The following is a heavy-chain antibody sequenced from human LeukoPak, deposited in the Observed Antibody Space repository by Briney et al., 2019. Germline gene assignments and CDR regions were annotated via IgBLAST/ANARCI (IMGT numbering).Heavy chain of an antibody. D-gene: IGHD3-22*01. Sequence: ASVKVSCKASGYTFTSYDINWVRQATGQGLEWMGWMNPNSGNTGYAQKFQGGVTNTRNTSISTAYMELSSLRSEDTAVYYCARARRASYYYDSSGYYSRGFDYWGQGTLVTVSS. V-gene: IGHV1-8*03. CDR3: ARARRASYYYDSSGYYSRGFDY. CDR1: GYTFTSYD. J-gene: IGHJ4*02. CDR2: MNPNSGNT.